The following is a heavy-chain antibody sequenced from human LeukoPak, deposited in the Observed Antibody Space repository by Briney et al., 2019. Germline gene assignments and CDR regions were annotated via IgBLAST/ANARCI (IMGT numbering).Heavy chain of an antibody. V-gene: IGHV4-39*07. CDR1: GASISSGSNY. CDR2: IYSSGST. D-gene: IGHD6-13*01. J-gene: IGHJ4*02. Sequence: SETLSLTCSVSGASISSGSNYWGWIRQPPGKTLEWIGSIYSSGSTYYNPSLKSRVIIIIDTPKNHFSLTLSSVTAADTAVYYCARSSIIAAAGPYYFDYWGQGTLVTVSS. CDR3: ARSSIIAAAGPYYFDY.